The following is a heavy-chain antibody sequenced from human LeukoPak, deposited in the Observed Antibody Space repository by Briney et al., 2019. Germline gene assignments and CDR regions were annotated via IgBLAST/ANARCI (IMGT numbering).Heavy chain of an antibody. CDR3: ARVVSSSWYRVWFDP. CDR1: GYTFTGYY. D-gene: IGHD6-13*01. V-gene: IGHV1-2*02. Sequence: ASVKVSCKASGYTFTGYYMHWVRQAPGQGLEWMGWINPNSGGTNYARKFQGRVTMTRDTSISTAYMELSRLRSDDTAVYYCARVVSSSWYRVWFDPWGQGTLVTVSS. J-gene: IGHJ5*02. CDR2: INPNSGGT.